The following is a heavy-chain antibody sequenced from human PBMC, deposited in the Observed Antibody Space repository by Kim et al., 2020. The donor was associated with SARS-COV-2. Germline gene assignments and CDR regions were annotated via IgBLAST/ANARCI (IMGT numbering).Heavy chain of an antibody. CDR3: ASNRVRARYCSGGSCYWFDP. Sequence: SVKVSCKASGGTFSSYAISWVRQAPGQGLEWMGGIIPIFGTANYAQKFQGRVTITADESTSTAYMELSSLRSEDTAVYYCASNRVRARYCSGGSCYWFDPWGQGTLVTVSS. CDR2: IIPIFGTA. CDR1: GGTFSSYA. J-gene: IGHJ5*02. V-gene: IGHV1-69*13. D-gene: IGHD2-15*01.